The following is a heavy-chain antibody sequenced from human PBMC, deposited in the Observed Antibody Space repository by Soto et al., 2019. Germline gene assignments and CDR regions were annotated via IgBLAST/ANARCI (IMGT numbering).Heavy chain of an antibody. CDR3: ARERVGANDY. Sequence: QVQLVQSGAEVKKPGASVKVSCKASGYTFTSYDINWVRQATGQGLEWMGWMNPNSGNTGYAQKFXGXVXRXRNTSISTAYMELSSLRSEDTAVYYCARERVGANDYWGQGTLVTVSS. V-gene: IGHV1-8*01. CDR1: GYTFTSYD. CDR2: MNPNSGNT. D-gene: IGHD1-26*01. J-gene: IGHJ4*02.